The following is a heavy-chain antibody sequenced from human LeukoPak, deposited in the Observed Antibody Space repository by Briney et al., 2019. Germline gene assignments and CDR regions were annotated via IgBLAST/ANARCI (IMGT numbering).Heavy chain of an antibody. CDR1: GFTFSSYA. Sequence: GRSLRLSCAASGFTFSSYAMHWVRQAPGKGLEWVAVISYDGSNKYYADSVKGRFTISGDNSKNTLYLQMNSLRAEDTAVYYCARGFGNFIFDYWGQGTLVTVSS. V-gene: IGHV3-30*04. CDR3: ARGFGNFIFDY. CDR2: ISYDGSNK. D-gene: IGHD3-10*01. J-gene: IGHJ4*02.